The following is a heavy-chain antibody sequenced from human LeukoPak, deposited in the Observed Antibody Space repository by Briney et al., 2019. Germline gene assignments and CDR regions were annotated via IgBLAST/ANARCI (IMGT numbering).Heavy chain of an antibody. CDR2: LYTIDKT. J-gene: IGHJ6*03. CDR3: ARGVVTDDYYMDV. CDR1: LGSLTSGRYY. Sequence: SETLSLTCSLSLGSLTSGRYYCTWVRQPAGKGLEWIGCLYTIDKTNYNPSLESRVSISVATSKSQFYLQLTSVTAADTAVYFCARGVVTDDYYMDVWGKGTTVIVSS. V-gene: IGHV4-61*02. D-gene: IGHD2-21*02.